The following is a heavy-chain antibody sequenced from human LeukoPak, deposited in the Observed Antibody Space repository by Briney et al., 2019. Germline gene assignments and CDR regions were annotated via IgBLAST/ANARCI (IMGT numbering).Heavy chain of an antibody. CDR2: IYYSGST. D-gene: IGHD3-22*01. J-gene: IGHJ4*02. Sequence: PSQTLSLTCTVSGGSISSGDYYWSWIRQPPGKGLEWIGYIYYSGSTYYNPSLKSRVTISVDTSKNQFSLKLSSVTAADTAVYYCARELSATDYYDSRGYHLFDTWGQGTLVTVSS. CDR1: GGSISSGDYY. V-gene: IGHV4-30-4*01. CDR3: ARELSATDYYDSRGYHLFDT.